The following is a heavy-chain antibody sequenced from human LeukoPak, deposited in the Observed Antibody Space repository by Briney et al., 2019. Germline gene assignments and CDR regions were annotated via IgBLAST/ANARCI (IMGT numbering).Heavy chain of an antibody. CDR3: ARSGYSYGADAFDI. CDR2: IYYSGST. CDR1: GGSFSGYY. D-gene: IGHD5-18*01. V-gene: IGHV4-59*01. Sequence: SETLSLTCAVYGGSFSGYYWSWIRQPPGKGLEWIGYIYYSGSTNYNPSLKSRVTISVDTSKNQFSLKLSSVIAADTAVYYCARSGYSYGADAFDIWGQGTMVTVSS. J-gene: IGHJ3*02.